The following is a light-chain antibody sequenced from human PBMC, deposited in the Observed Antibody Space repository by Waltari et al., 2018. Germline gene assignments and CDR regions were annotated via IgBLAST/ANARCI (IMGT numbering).Light chain of an antibody. Sequence: DTVSTQSPGTLSLSTGESVSLSCRASQTLNNNYLAWYQQKPGQAPGLLIHGTSKRATGVPDRFSGSGSGTDFTLTISRLEAEDSAVYYCQHYGSSPYLFGRGTKLEIK. CDR2: GTS. CDR3: QHYGSSPYL. CDR1: QTLNNNY. V-gene: IGKV3-20*01. J-gene: IGKJ2*01.